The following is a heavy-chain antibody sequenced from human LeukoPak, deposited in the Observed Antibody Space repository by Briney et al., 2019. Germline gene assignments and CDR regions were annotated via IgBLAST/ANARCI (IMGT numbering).Heavy chain of an antibody. Sequence: PSETLSLTCAVSGGSISSSNWWNWVRQPPGKGLEWIGEIHHSGRTNYNPPLKSRVTISVDKSKNQFSLKLSSVTAADTAVYYCARLRGFGADYYSYYMDVWGKGTTVTVSS. D-gene: IGHD3-10*01. J-gene: IGHJ6*03. CDR3: ARLRGFGADYYSYYMDV. CDR2: IHHSGRT. CDR1: GGSISSSNW. V-gene: IGHV4-4*02.